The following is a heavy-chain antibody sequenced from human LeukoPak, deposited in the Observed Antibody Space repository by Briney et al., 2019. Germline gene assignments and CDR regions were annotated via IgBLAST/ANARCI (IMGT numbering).Heavy chain of an antibody. V-gene: IGHV3-33*06. CDR1: GFIFSGFG. CDR3: AKDLNSTYNYDSSGYEDAFDI. Sequence: GGSLRLSCAASGFIFSGFGMHWVRQAPGKGLEWVSAIWYDGSQTFSADSVKGRFIISRDNSRNTLYLQMNSLRAEDTAVYYCAKDLNSTYNYDSSGYEDAFDIWGQGTMVTVSS. D-gene: IGHD3-22*01. J-gene: IGHJ3*02. CDR2: IWYDGSQT.